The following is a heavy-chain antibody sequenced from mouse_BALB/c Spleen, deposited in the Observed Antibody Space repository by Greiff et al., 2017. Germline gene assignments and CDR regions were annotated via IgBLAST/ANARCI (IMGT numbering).Heavy chain of an antibody. CDR2: INPSNGRT. J-gene: IGHJ4*01. CDR3: ARYGNYDYYAMDY. D-gene: IGHD2-1*01. CDR1: GYTFTSYW. Sequence: VQLQQPGAELVKPGASVKLSCKASGYTFTSYWMHWVKQRPGQGLEWIGEINPSNGRTNYNEKFKSKATLTVDKSSSTAYMQLSSLTSEDSAVYYCARYGNYDYYAMDYWGQGTSVTVSS. V-gene: IGHV1S81*02.